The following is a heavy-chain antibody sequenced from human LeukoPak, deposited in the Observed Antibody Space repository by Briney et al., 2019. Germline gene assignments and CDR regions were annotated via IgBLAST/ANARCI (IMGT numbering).Heavy chain of an antibody. J-gene: IGHJ4*02. V-gene: IGHV3-21*01. D-gene: IGHD1-26*01. CDR3: ARHYSGSYSPFDY. CDR1: GFTFSSYG. CDR2: ISSSSSYI. Sequence: GGSLRLSCAASGFTFSSYGMNWVRQAPGKGLEWVSSISSSSSYIYYADSVKGRFTISRDNANNSLYLQMNSLRAEDTAVYYCARHYSGSYSPFDYGGQGTLVTVSS.